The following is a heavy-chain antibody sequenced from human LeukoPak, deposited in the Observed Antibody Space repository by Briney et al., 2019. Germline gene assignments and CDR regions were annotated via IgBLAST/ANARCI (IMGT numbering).Heavy chain of an antibody. CDR1: GGSISGYY. CDR3: ARDLLSDYGDYGWFDP. V-gene: IGHV4-59*12. CDR2: IYYSGST. D-gene: IGHD4-17*01. J-gene: IGHJ5*02. Sequence: SETLSLTCTVSGGSISGYYWSWIRQPPGKGLEWIGYIYYSGSTNYNPSLKSRVTMSVDTSKNQFSLKLSSVTAADTAVYYCARDLLSDYGDYGWFDPWGQGTLVTVSS.